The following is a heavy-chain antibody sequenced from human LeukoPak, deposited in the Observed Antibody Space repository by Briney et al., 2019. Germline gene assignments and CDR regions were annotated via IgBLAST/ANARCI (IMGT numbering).Heavy chain of an antibody. J-gene: IGHJ6*02. CDR3: ARSLDGHHGMDV. Sequence: KSSETLSLTCTVSGGSISSSSYYWGWIRQPPGKGLEWIGSIYYSGSTYYNPSLKSRVTISVDTSKNQFSLKLSSVTAADTAVYYCARSLDGHHGMDVWGQGTTVTVSS. CDR1: GGSISSSSYY. V-gene: IGHV4-39*07. D-gene: IGHD5-24*01. CDR2: IYYSGST.